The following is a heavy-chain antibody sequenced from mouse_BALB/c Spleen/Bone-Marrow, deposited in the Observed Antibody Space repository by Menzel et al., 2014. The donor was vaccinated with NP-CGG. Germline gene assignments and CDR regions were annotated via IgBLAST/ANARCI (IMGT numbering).Heavy chain of an antibody. CDR1: GYSFSSYW. J-gene: IGHJ2*01. V-gene: IGHV1-80*01. CDR2: IYPGDGET. Sequence: VQLQQSGAELVRPGSSVKISCKASGYSFSSYWMNWVKQRPGQGLEWIGQIYPGDGETNYNGKFKGNATLTADKSSSTAYMQLINLTSEDSAVYFCARKYGDYWGQGTTLTVSP. CDR3: ARKYGDY. D-gene: IGHD2-10*02.